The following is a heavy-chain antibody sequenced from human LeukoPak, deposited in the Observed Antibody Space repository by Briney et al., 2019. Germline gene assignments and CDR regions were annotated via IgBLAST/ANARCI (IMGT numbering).Heavy chain of an antibody. V-gene: IGHV1-69*08. CDR2: VIPTIGTT. CDR3: ARIPSIVYVPSTAYYYMDV. J-gene: IGHJ6*03. CDR1: GGSFTSYT. D-gene: IGHD2-21*01. Sequence: SVKVSCKASGGSFTSYTFTWVRQAPGQGLEWVGRVIPTIGTTNYAQNFQGRVTIAADKSTRTVYMELSRLGSEDTAVYYCARIPSIVYVPSTAYYYMDVWGTGTAVTASS.